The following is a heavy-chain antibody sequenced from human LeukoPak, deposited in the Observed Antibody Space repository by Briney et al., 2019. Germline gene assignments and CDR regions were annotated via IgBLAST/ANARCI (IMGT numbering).Heavy chain of an antibody. J-gene: IGHJ4*02. D-gene: IGHD6-19*01. CDR3: ARHQWLYDL. Sequence: ASVTVSCKASGYTFTSYGISWVRQAPGQGLEWMGWISVYNGNTNYAQKLQGRVTMTTDTSTNTAYMELRSLGSDDTAVYYCARHQWLYDLWGQGTLVTVSS. CDR1: GYTFTSYG. V-gene: IGHV1-18*01. CDR2: ISVYNGNT.